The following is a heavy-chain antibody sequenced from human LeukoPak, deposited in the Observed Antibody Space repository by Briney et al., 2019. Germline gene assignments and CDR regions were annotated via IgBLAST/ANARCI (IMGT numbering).Heavy chain of an antibody. V-gene: IGHV3-7*01. CDR2: INQDTIKK. D-gene: IGHD1-1*01. CDR1: GFTDSGLTFSSDW. Sequence: GGSLGLSCAGSGFTDSGLTFSSDWMSWVRQPPGKGVEWVANINQDTIKKYYLDSVKGRFTISRDHAKNSLYLQMNSLRAEDTAVYFCASSPNWNEAEYYFEHWGRGTLVIVAS. J-gene: IGHJ4*02. CDR3: ASSPNWNEAEYYFEH.